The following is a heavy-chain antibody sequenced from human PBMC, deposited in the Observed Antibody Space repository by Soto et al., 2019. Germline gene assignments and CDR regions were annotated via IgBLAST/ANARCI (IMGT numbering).Heavy chain of an antibody. CDR1: GACITRLSHY. Sequence: LSLERPVGGACITRLSHYWYRILQPRAKGVEWIGTVYYNENTSSTPSLRSRVAISVDTPKNQFPLNLRSVTAADTAVYLCARREKSDEAPGWWSPWAQGTLLTVAS. D-gene: IGHD2-15*01. J-gene: IGHJ4*01. V-gene: IGHV4-39*01. CDR3: ARREKSDEAPGWWSP. CDR2: VYYNENT.